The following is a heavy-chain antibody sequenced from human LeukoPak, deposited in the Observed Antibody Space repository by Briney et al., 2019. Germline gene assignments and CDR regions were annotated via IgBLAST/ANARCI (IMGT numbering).Heavy chain of an antibody. V-gene: IGHV3-53*01. CDR3: ARSDPVNAFDI. CDR1: GFTVSSNY. J-gene: IGHJ3*02. CDR2: IYSGGST. Sequence: GGSLRLSCAASGFTVSSNYMSWVRQAPGKGLEWVSVIYSGGSTYYADSVKGRFTISRDNSKNTLYLQMNSLRVEDTAVYYCARSDPVNAFDIWGQGTMVTVSS.